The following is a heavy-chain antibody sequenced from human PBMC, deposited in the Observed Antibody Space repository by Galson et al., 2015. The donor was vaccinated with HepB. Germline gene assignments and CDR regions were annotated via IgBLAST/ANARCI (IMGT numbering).Heavy chain of an antibody. D-gene: IGHD3-3*01. CDR3: ARDQGPEWSNGFDY. Sequence: SVKVSCKASGYTFTSYAMHWVRQAPGQRLEWMGWTNAGNGNTKYSQKFQGRVTITRDTSASTAYMELSSLRSEDTAVYYCARDQGPEWSNGFDYWGQGTLVTVSS. CDR1: GYTFTSYA. CDR2: TNAGNGNT. J-gene: IGHJ4*02. V-gene: IGHV1-3*01.